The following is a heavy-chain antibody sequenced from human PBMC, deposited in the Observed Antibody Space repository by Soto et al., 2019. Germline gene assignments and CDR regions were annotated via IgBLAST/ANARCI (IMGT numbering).Heavy chain of an antibody. V-gene: IGHV6-1*01. Sequence: QSPSRGLEWLGRTFYRSKWYNDYASSVKSRININPDTAKNQFSLQLNSVTPEDTAVYYCARDLGGYMDVWGQGTTVTVSS. CDR3: ARDLGGYMDV. CDR2: TFYRSKWYN. J-gene: IGHJ6*03.